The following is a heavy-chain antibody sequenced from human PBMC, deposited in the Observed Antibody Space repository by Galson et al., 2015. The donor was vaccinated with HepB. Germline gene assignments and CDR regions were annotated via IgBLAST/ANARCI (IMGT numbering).Heavy chain of an antibody. CDR2: ISGSGGST. CDR3: AKARYVVVVPAASGWDHIFTPVDY. CDR1: GFTFSSYA. Sequence: LRLSCAASGFTFSSYAMSWVRQAPGKGLEWVSAISGSGGSTYYADSVKGRFTISRDNSKNTLYLQMNSLRAEDTAGYYCAKARYVVVVPAASGWDHIFTPVDYWGQGTLVTVSS. V-gene: IGHV3-23*01. D-gene: IGHD2-2*01. J-gene: IGHJ4*02.